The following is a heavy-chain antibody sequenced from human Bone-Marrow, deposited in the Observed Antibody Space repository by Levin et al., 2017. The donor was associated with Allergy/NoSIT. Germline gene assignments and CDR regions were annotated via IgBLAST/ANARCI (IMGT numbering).Heavy chain of an antibody. Sequence: GESLKISCKASGYTFTGYYMHWVRQAPGQGLEWMGWINPNSGGTNYAQKFQGRVTMTRDTSISTAYMELSRLRSDDTAVYYCARAYDILTGYSQPFDYWGQGTLVTVSS. V-gene: IGHV1-2*02. CDR3: ARAYDILTGYSQPFDY. J-gene: IGHJ4*02. CDR2: INPNSGGT. CDR1: GYTFTGYY. D-gene: IGHD3-9*01.